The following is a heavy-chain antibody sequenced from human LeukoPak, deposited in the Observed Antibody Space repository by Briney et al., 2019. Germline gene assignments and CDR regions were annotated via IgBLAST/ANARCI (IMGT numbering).Heavy chain of an antibody. CDR1: GFTFTTYW. J-gene: IGHJ4*02. V-gene: IGHV3-7*01. CDR3: TRHVPGYCSGGSCKNFDY. CDR2: IKPDGTET. Sequence: GGSLRLSCAASGFTFTTYWMTWVRQAPGKGLEWVANIKPDGTETYYVDSLRGRFTISRDNAKNSLFLQMNSLRAEDTAMYYCTRHVPGYCSGGSCKNFDYWGQGTLVTVSS. D-gene: IGHD2-15*01.